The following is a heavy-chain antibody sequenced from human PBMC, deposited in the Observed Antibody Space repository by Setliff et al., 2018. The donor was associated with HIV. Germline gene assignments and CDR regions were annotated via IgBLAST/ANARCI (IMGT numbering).Heavy chain of an antibody. V-gene: IGHV4-61*03. Sequence: ASETLSLTCTVSGDSVSSRSYYWSWIRQPPGKGLEWIGYIYYGGSTNYNPSLKSRVTISVDTSKNHFSLKLRSVTAADTAVYYCAQLGMVDDFDYWGQGTLVTVSS. CDR1: GDSVSSRSYY. J-gene: IGHJ4*02. D-gene: IGHD1-1*01. CDR3: AQLGMVDDFDY. CDR2: IYYGGST.